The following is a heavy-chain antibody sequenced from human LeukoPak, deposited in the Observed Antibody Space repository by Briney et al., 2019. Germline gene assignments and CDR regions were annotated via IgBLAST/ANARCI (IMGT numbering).Heavy chain of an antibody. V-gene: IGHV3-43*02. J-gene: IGHJ4*02. Sequence: GGSLRLSCAASGFTFDDYAMHWVRQAPGKGLEWVSLISGDGGSTYYADPVKGRFTISRDNSKNSLYLQMNCLRTEDTALYYCAKDMWRFGELDYDYWGQGTLVTVSS. CDR1: GFTFDDYA. CDR2: ISGDGGST. CDR3: AKDMWRFGELDYDY. D-gene: IGHD3-10*01.